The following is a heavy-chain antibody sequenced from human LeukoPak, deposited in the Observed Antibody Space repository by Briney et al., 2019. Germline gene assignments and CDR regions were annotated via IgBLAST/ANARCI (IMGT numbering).Heavy chain of an antibody. Sequence: QAGGSLRLSCAASGYTFSGHAMSWVRQAPGKGLNWLSTITGGAENTYYAGSVKGRFTISRDNSKNTVYLQMDSLRVEDTAVYYCAKVLSGSQDYWGQGTLVTVFS. J-gene: IGHJ4*02. CDR2: ITGGAENT. D-gene: IGHD1-26*01. V-gene: IGHV3-23*01. CDR1: GYTFSGHA. CDR3: AKVLSGSQDY.